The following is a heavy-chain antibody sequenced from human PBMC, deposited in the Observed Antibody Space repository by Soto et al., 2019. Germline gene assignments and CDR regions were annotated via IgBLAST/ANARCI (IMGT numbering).Heavy chain of an antibody. CDR2: ISYDGSNK. V-gene: IGHV3-30*18. CDR3: AKDGDYNPFYYYYYMDV. Sequence: GGSLRLSCAASGFTFSSYGMHWVRQAPGKGLEWVAVISYDGSNKYYADSVKGRFTISRDNSKNTLYLQMNSLRAEDTAVYYCAKDGDYNPFYYYYYMDVWGKGTTVTVSS. CDR1: GFTFSSYG. J-gene: IGHJ6*03. D-gene: IGHD4-4*01.